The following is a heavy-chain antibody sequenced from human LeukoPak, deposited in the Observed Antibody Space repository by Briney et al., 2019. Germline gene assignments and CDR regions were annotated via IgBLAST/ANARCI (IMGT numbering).Heavy chain of an antibody. V-gene: IGHV3-30*02. D-gene: IGHD4-11*01. CDR1: GFTFSSYG. Sequence: GGSLRLSCAASGFTFSSYGMHWVCQAPGKGLEWVAFIRYDGSNKYYADSVKGRFTISRDNSKNTLYLRMNSLSAEDTAVYYCATFLNDYSNYAFDYWGQGTLVTVSS. CDR3: ATFLNDYSNYAFDY. CDR2: IRYDGSNK. J-gene: IGHJ4*02.